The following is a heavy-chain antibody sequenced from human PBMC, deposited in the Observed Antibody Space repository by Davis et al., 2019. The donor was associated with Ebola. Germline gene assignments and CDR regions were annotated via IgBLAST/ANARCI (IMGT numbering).Heavy chain of an antibody. Sequence: GGSLRLSCSASGFTFSNYAMYWVRQAPGKGLEYVSAISPNGDSTYYADSVKGRFTISRDSSKNTLYLQMSSLRAEDTAVYYCVKDKDHRWGSLVGPWGQGTLVTVSS. CDR2: ISPNGDST. D-gene: IGHD3-16*01. J-gene: IGHJ5*02. CDR1: GFTFSNYA. V-gene: IGHV3-64D*06. CDR3: VKDKDHRWGSLVGP.